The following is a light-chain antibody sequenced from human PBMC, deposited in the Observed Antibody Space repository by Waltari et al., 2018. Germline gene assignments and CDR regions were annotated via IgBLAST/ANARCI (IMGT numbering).Light chain of an antibody. CDR2: DDS. J-gene: IGLJ3*02. CDR1: NIGSKT. Sequence: SYVLTQPPSVSVAPGKTASITCGGDNIGSKTVHWYQQRPGQAPVLVVFDDSDRPSGIPERFSGSNSGNTATLTINRVEAGDEADYSCQVWDSSNDHVVFGGGTKLTVL. CDR3: QVWDSSNDHVV. V-gene: IGLV3-21*03.